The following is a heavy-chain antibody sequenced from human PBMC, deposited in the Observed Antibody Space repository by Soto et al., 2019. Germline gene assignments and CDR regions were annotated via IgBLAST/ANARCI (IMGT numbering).Heavy chain of an antibody. Sequence: KVSCKASGGIFSSYAISWVRQAPGQGLEWMGGIIPIFGTANYAQKFQGRVTITADESTSTAYMELSSLRSEDTAVYYCAMKPRRSFDYWGQGTLVTVSS. CDR1: GGIFSSYA. V-gene: IGHV1-69*01. CDR3: AMKPRRSFDY. CDR2: IIPIFGTA. J-gene: IGHJ4*02. D-gene: IGHD3-3*01.